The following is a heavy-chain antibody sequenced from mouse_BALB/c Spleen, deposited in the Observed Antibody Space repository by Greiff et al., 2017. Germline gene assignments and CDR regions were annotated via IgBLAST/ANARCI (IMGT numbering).Heavy chain of an antibody. CDR3: NAWEYGNYGY. CDR2: IDPENGDT. J-gene: IGHJ2*01. Sequence: EVQLQQSGAELVRSGASVKLSCTASGFNIKDYYMHWVKQRPEQGLEWIGWIDPENGDTEYAPKFQGKATMTADTSSNTAYLQLSSLTSEDTAVYYCNAWEYGNYGYWGQGTTLTVSS. D-gene: IGHD2-10*02. V-gene: IGHV14-4*02. CDR1: GFNIKDYY.